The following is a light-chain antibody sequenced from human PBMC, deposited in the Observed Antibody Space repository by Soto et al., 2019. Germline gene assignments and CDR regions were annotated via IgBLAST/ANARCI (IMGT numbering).Light chain of an antibody. CDR3: QQYNNWPLT. Sequence: EIVMTQSPASQSVSPGERVTLSCRASQSVNSHLAWYQQKPGQAPRLLILGESTRATGTPARFSGSGSGTDFTLTISSLQSEDFAVYYCQQYNNWPLTVGGGTKVEIK. V-gene: IGKV3D-15*01. CDR2: GES. J-gene: IGKJ4*01. CDR1: QSVNSH.